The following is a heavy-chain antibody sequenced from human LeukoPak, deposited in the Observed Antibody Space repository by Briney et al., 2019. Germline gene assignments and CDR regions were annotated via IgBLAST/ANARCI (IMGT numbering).Heavy chain of an antibody. Sequence: GSLRLSCAASEFTFSSYSMNWIRQPPGKGLEWIGEINHSRSTNYNPSLKSRVTISVDTSKNQFSLKLSSVTAADTAVYYCARAHRVGATLDYWGQGTLVTVSS. CDR2: INHSRST. CDR1: EFTFSSYS. D-gene: IGHD1-26*01. J-gene: IGHJ4*02. V-gene: IGHV4-34*01. CDR3: ARAHRVGATLDY.